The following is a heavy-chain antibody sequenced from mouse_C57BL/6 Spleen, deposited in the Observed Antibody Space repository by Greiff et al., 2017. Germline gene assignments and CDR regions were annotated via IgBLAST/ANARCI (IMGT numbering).Heavy chain of an antibody. V-gene: IGHV5-9*01. CDR1: GFTFSSYT. CDR2: ISGGGGNT. Sequence: DVKLVESGGGLVKPGGSLKLSCAASGFTFSSYTMSWVRQTPEKRLEWVATISGGGGNTYYPDSVKGRFTISRDNAKNTLYLQMSSLRSEDTALYYCARGMGPPFDYWGQGTTLTVSS. CDR3: ARGMGPPFDY. J-gene: IGHJ2*01. D-gene: IGHD4-1*01.